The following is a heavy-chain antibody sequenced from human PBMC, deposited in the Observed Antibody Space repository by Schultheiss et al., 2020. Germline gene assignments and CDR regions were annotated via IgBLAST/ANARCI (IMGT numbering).Heavy chain of an antibody. D-gene: IGHD3-10*01. CDR1: GFTFSSYS. CDR2: ISGSGGST. V-gene: IGHV3-23*01. Sequence: GGSLRLSCAASGFTFSSYSMNWVRQAPGKGLEWVSAISGSGGSTYYADSVKGRFTISRDNSKNTLYLQMNSLRAGDTAVYYCARGHGGGWFGELWPAFDIWGQGTMVTVS. J-gene: IGHJ3*02. CDR3: ARGHGGGWFGELWPAFDI.